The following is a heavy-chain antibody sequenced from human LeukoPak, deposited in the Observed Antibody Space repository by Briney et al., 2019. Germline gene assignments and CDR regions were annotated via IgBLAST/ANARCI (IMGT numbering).Heavy chain of an antibody. V-gene: IGHV1-18*01. J-gene: IGHJ4*02. Sequence: AASVTVSCKASGYTFTSYGISWVRQAPGQGLEWMGWISAYNGNANYAQKLQGRVTMTTDTSTSTAYMELRSLRSDDTAVYYCARVWGSDYYFDHWGQGTLVTVSS. CDR1: GYTFTSYG. CDR2: ISAYNGNA. D-gene: IGHD7-27*01. CDR3: ARVWGSDYYFDH.